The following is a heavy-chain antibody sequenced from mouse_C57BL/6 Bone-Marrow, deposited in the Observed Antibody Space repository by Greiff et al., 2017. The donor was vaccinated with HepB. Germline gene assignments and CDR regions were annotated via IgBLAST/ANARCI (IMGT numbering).Heavy chain of an antibody. V-gene: IGHV1-55*01. CDR3: ARTRRYYGRGWFAY. Sequence: QVHVKQPGAELVKPGASVKMSCKASGYTFTSYWITWVKQRPGQGLEWIGEIYPGSGSTKYNEKFKSKATLTVDTSSSTAYMQLSSLTSEASAVYYCARTRRYYGRGWFAYWGQGTLFTVSA. J-gene: IGHJ3*01. D-gene: IGHD1-1*01. CDR1: GYTFTSYW. CDR2: IYPGSGST.